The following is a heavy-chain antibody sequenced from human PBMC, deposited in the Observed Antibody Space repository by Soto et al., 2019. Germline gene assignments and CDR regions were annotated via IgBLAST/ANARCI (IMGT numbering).Heavy chain of an antibody. Sequence: SETLSLTCTVSGGSMNSYYWTWIRQPAGKGLEWIGRVYSSGGTHYNPSLKSRITTSLDTSNNQFSLRLLSVTDADTAVYYCARGQRFSDWFDPWGQGTLVTVSS. CDR3: ARGQRFSDWFDP. CDR1: GGSMNSYY. V-gene: IGHV4-4*07. J-gene: IGHJ5*02. D-gene: IGHD3-3*01. CDR2: VYSSGGT.